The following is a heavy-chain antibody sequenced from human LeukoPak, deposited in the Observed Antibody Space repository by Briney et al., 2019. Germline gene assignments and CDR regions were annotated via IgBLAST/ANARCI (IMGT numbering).Heavy chain of an antibody. CDR2: ISGSGGST. CDR1: GFTFSSYA. CDR3: AKEDCSGGSCYSNAFDI. V-gene: IGHV3-23*01. Sequence: PGGSLRLSCAASGFTFSSYAMSWVRQAPGKGLEWVSAISGSGGSTYYADSVKGRFTISRDNSKNTLYLQMNSLRAEDTAVYYCAKEDCSGGSCYSNAFDIWGQGTMVTVSS. D-gene: IGHD2-15*01. J-gene: IGHJ3*02.